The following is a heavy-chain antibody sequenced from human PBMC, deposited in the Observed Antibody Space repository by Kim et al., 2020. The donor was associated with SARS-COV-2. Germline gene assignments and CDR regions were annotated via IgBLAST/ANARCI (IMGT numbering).Heavy chain of an antibody. Sequence: ASVKVSCKASGYTFTSYAMNWVRQAPGQGLEWMGWINTNTGNPTYAQGFTGRFVFSLDTSVSTAYLQISSLKAEDTAVYYCARDGIVATPDMDDYYYYMDVWGKGTTVTVSS. CDR2: INTNTGNP. CDR3: ARDGIVATPDMDDYYYYMDV. CDR1: GYTFTSYA. J-gene: IGHJ6*03. V-gene: IGHV7-4-1*02. D-gene: IGHD5-12*01.